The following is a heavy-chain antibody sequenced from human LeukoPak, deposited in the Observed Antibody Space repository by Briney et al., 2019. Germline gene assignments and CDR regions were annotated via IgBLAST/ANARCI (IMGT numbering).Heavy chain of an antibody. CDR3: AREESRNSNDM. Sequence: GGSLRLSCAASGFTLSNYAMHWVRQAPGKGLEWVAIISSDGSNKYYADSVKGRFTISRDNAKNSLNLQMNCLRTEDTAVYYCAREESRNSNDMWGQGTMVTVSS. V-gene: IGHV3-30*04. CDR2: ISSDGSNK. J-gene: IGHJ3*02. D-gene: IGHD2-2*01. CDR1: GFTLSNYA.